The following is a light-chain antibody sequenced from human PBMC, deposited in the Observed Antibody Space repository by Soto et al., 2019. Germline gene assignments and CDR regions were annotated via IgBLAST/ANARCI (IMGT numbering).Light chain of an antibody. CDR1: TSDVVEYNY. V-gene: IGLV2-14*01. CDR2: EVS. J-gene: IGLJ2*01. CDR3: CSYATYKMI. Sequence: QSALTQPASVSASPGQSITISCTAATSDVVEYNYVSWYQQYPGRAPTLLLYEVSHRPSGVSHRFSGSKSGNTASLTISGVQAEDEAHYYCCSYATYKMILGGGTKLAVL.